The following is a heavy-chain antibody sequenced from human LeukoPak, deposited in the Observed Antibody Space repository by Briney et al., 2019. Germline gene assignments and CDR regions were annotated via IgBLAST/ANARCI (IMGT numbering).Heavy chain of an antibody. Sequence: GGSLRLSCAASGFTFNTYGMNWVRQAPGKGLEWVSSISSSSSYIYSADSVKGRFTISRDNSKNTLYLQMNSLRGEDTAVYYCAKDSLRERIVGSTTRGVNDYWGQGTLVTVSS. CDR1: GFTFNTYG. D-gene: IGHD1-26*01. V-gene: IGHV3-21*01. CDR2: ISSSSSYI. J-gene: IGHJ4*02. CDR3: AKDSLRERIVGSTTRGVNDY.